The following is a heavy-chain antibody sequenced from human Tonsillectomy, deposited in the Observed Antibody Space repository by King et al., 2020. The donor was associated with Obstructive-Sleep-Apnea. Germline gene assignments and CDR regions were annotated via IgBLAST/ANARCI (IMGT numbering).Heavy chain of an antibody. CDR3: TLRIAAAVLYEY. J-gene: IGHJ4*02. Sequence: VQLVESGGGLVKPGGSLRLSCAASGFTFSNAWKSWVRQAPGKGLEWVGRIKSKTDGGTTDYAAPVKGRFTIKRDDSKITLYLQMNSLKTEDTAMYYCTLRIAAAVLYEYCSKGTLVTASS. CDR2: IKSKTDGGTT. D-gene: IGHD6-13*01. V-gene: IGHV3-15*01. CDR1: GFTFSNAW.